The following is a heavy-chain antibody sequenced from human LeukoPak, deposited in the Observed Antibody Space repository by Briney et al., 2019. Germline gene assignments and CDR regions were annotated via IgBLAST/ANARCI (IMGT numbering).Heavy chain of an antibody. CDR1: GFTFSSYS. J-gene: IGHJ3*02. Sequence: GGFLRLSCADSGFTFSSYSMNWVRQAPGKGLEWVSSISSSGSYIYYADSVKGRFTISRDNAKNSLYLQMNSLRAEDTAVYYCARDRAVGTTNAFDIWGQGTMVTVSS. CDR3: ARDRAVGTTNAFDI. D-gene: IGHD1-26*01. V-gene: IGHV3-21*01. CDR2: ISSSGSYI.